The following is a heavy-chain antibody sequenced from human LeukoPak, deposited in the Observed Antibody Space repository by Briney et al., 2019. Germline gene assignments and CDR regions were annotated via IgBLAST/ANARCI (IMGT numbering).Heavy chain of an antibody. J-gene: IGHJ4*02. CDR3: AAGGIYSLLDY. CDR2: FDPGAGEI. V-gene: IGHV1-24*01. CDR1: GDTLSELT. D-gene: IGHD3-10*01. Sequence: ASVKVSCKVSGDTLSELTMHWVRRAPGKGLEWMGGFDPGAGEILYAQQFQGRVTMTEDTSTDTAYMELTSLRSEDSGVYFCAAGGIYSLLDYWRQGTLVTVSS.